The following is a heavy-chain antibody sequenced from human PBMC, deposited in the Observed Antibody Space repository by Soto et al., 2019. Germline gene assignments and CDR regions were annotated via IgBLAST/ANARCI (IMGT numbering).Heavy chain of an antibody. J-gene: IGHJ5*02. CDR1: GYTFTSYD. CDR2: MNPNSGNT. Sequence: ASLKVSCKASGYTFTSYDINWVRQATGQGLEWMGWMNPNSGNTGYAQKFQGRVTMTRNTSISTAYMELSSLRSEDTAVYYCASRLTSGDWFDPWGQGTLVTVSS. CDR3: ASRLTSGDWFDP. D-gene: IGHD3-10*01. V-gene: IGHV1-8*01.